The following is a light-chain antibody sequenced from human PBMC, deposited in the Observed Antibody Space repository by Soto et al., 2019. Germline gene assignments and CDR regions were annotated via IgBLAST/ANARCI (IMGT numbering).Light chain of an antibody. CDR2: DAS. CDR3: QQYNSYST. CDR1: QSISGW. V-gene: IGKV1-5*01. J-gene: IGKJ1*01. Sequence: IQLTQSPSSLSASVGDRVTITCRASQSISGWLAWYQQKPGKAPKLLMYDASSLDSGVPSRFSGSGSGTEFTLTISSLQPDDFATYYCQQYNSYSTFGQGTKVDIK.